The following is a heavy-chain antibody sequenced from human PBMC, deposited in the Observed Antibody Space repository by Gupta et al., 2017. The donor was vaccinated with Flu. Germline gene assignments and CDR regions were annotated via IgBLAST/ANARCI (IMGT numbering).Heavy chain of an antibody. CDR3: ARHVAXEPLYGALQWFDP. CDR1: NESTSIIGYL. Sequence: QLQLQESGPGLVKPSETLSVTCTVANESTSIIGYLWGWLRQPPGKGLEWIGTVSYTGRTYYNVSLKSRVSISVDTSNNHRSLNLGSVTAADTAVXYXARHVAXEPLYGALQWFDPWGQGTLVTVSS. CDR2: VSYTGRT. D-gene: IGHD1-14*01. J-gene: IGHJ5*02. V-gene: IGHV4-39*01.